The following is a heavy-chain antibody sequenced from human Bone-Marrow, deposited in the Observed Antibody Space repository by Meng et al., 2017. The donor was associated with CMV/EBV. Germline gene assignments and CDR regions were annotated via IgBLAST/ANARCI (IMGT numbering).Heavy chain of an antibody. Sequence: GGSLRLSCTASGFTLNNYDIHWVRQAPGKGLEWVTFIRYDGSNKYYVDSVKGRFTISRDNSKNTLYLQMNSLRAEDTAVYYCAKDRGNSSPYGMDVWGQGTTVTVSS. J-gene: IGHJ6*02. CDR1: GFTLNNYD. CDR3: AKDRGNSSPYGMDV. V-gene: IGHV3-30*02. D-gene: IGHD6-6*01. CDR2: IRYDGSNK.